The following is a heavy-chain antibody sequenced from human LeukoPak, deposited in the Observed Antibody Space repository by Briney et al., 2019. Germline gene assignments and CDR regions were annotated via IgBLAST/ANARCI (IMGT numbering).Heavy chain of an antibody. D-gene: IGHD3-10*01. J-gene: IGHJ6*03. CDR1: GYTFTGYY. V-gene: IGHV1-2*02. Sequence: EASVKVSCKASGYTFTGYYMHWVRQAPGQGLEWMGWINPNSGGTNYAQKFQGRVTMTRDTSISTAYMELSRLRSDDTAVYYCARGDYYGPGSYYYYYYYMDVWGKGTTVTVSS. CDR3: ARGDYYGPGSYYYYYYYMDV. CDR2: INPNSGGT.